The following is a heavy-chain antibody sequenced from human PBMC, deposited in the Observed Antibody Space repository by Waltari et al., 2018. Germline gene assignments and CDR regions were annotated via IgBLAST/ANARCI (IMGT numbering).Heavy chain of an antibody. V-gene: IGHV4-59*04. Sequence: QVQLQESGPGLVKPSETLSLTCTVSGGSINNYYWSWIRQPPGKRLEWIGYISYSGITDYNSPLESRVTMSVDTSRSQFSLKLRSVTDADTATYYCVRGCAGGTCYSDTYYSMDVWGKGTTVTGSS. J-gene: IGHJ6*03. CDR2: ISYSGIT. CDR1: GGSINNYY. CDR3: VRGCAGGTCYSDTYYSMDV. D-gene: IGHD2-21*02.